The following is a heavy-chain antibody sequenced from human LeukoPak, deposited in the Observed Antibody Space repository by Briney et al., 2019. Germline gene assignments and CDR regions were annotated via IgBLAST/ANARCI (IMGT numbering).Heavy chain of an antibody. CDR1: GFTFSSYE. J-gene: IGHJ4*02. CDR2: ISSSGSTI. CDR3: SRQKTAYDILTGLNY. Sequence: GGSLRLSCAASGFTFSSYEMNWVRQAPGKGLEWVSYISSSGSTIYYADSVKGRFTISRDNAKNSLYLQMNSLRAEDTAVYYFSRQKTAYDILTGLNYWGQGTLVTVSS. V-gene: IGHV3-48*03. D-gene: IGHD3-9*01.